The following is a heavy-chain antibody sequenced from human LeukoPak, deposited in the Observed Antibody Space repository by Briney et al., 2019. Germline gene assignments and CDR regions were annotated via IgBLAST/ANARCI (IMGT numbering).Heavy chain of an antibody. CDR3: ARAGDSYGSGDPDYYYGMDV. CDR1: GGSISSGGYY. V-gene: IGHV4-31*03. CDR2: IYYSGST. Sequence: SETLSLTCTVSGGSISSGGYYWSWIRQHPGKGLEWIGYIYYSGSTYYNPSLKSRVTISVDTSKNQFSLKLSSVTAADTAVYYCARAGDSYGSGDPDYYYGMDVWGKGTTVTVSS. J-gene: IGHJ6*04. D-gene: IGHD5-18*01.